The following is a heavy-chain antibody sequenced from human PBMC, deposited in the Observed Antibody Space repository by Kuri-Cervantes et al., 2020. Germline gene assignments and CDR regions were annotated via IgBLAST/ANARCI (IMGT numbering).Heavy chain of an antibody. CDR1: GYSISSGYY. V-gene: IGHV4-38-2*01. Sequence: ESLKISCAVSGYSISSGYYWGWIRQPPGKGLEWIGSIYHSGSTYYNPSLKSRVTISVDTSKNQFSLKLSSVTAADTAVYYCASPQLLSSTEAFDIWGQGTMVTVSS. J-gene: IGHJ3*02. CDR2: IYHSGST. D-gene: IGHD2-2*01. CDR3: ASPQLLSSTEAFDI.